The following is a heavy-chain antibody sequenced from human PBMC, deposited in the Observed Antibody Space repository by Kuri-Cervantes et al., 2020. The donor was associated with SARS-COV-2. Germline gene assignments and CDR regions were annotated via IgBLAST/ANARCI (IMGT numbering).Heavy chain of an antibody. V-gene: IGHV1-69*13. J-gene: IGHJ6*02. CDR3: ARDYGGNSWGPYYYYYGMDV. D-gene: IGHD4-23*01. CDR1: GGTFSSYA. Sequence: SVKVSCKASGGTFSSYAISWVRQAPGQGLEWMGGIIPIFGTANYAQKFQGRVTITADESTSTAYMELSSLRSEDTAVYYCARDYGGNSWGPYYYYYGMDVWGQGTTVTVSS. CDR2: IIPIFGTA.